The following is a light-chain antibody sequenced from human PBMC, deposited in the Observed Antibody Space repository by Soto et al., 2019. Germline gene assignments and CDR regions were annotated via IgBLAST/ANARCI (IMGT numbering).Light chain of an antibody. CDR3: QQYNNWPYT. J-gene: IGKJ2*01. CDR2: GAS. V-gene: IGKV3-15*01. CDR1: QSVSSN. Sequence: ELVMTQSPAPLAVSPGERAALSCRASQSVSSNFAWYQQKPGQSPRLLIYGASSRATGTPARFSGSGSGTEFTLTISSLQSEDFAVYYCQQYNNWPYTFGLGTKLEMK.